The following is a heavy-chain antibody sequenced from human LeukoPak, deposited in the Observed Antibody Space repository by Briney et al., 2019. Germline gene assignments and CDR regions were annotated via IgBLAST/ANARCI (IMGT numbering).Heavy chain of an antibody. V-gene: IGHV3-21*01. CDR1: GLTFSSYS. Sequence: GGSLRLSCAASGLTFSSYSMNWVRQAPGKGLEWVSSISSSSSYIYYADSVKGRFTISRDNAKNSLYLQMNSLRAEDTAVYYCARDRLSYNWFDPWGQGTLVTVSS. CDR3: ARDRLSYNWFDP. CDR2: ISSSSSYI. D-gene: IGHD3-16*02. J-gene: IGHJ5*02.